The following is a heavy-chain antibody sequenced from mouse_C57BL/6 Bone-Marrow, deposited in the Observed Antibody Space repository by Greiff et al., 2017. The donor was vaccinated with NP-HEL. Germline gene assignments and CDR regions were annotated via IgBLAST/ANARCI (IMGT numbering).Heavy chain of an antibody. Sequence: EVQLVESGGGLVQPKGSLKLSCAASGFSFNTYAMNWVRQAPGKGLEWVARIRSKSNNYATYYADSVKDRFTISRDDSESMLYLQMNNLKTEDTAMYYCVGHYYGSYSYYFDYWGQGTTLTVSS. CDR1: GFSFNTYA. D-gene: IGHD1-1*01. J-gene: IGHJ2*01. CDR3: VGHYYGSYSYYFDY. V-gene: IGHV10-1*01. CDR2: IRSKSNNYAT.